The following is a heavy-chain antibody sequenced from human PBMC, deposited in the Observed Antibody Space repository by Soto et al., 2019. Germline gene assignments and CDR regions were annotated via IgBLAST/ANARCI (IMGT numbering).Heavy chain of an antibody. D-gene: IGHD2-2*01. V-gene: IGHV3-21*01. Sequence: EVQLVESGGGLVKPGGSLRLSCVASGPIFSSYGMNWLRQAPGKGLEWVSSIDSSGRYLYYADSLQGRFTISRDNAKNSMYLQMNSLRVEDTARYFCARDESAGSSTSDWGQGTLVTVSS. CDR3: ARDESAGSSTSD. J-gene: IGHJ4*02. CDR2: IDSSGRYL. CDR1: GPIFSSYG.